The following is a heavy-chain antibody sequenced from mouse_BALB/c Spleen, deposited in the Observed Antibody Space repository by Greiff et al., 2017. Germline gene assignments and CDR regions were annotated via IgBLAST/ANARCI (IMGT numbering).Heavy chain of an antibody. V-gene: IGHV14-1*02. CDR2: IDPENGNT. CDR3: ARSYYSLYDCDD. CDR1: GFNIKDYY. Sequence: VQLQQSGAELVRPGALVKLSCKASGFNIKDYYMHWVKQRPEQGLEWIGWIDPENGNTIYDPKFQGKASITADTSSNTAYLQLSSLTSEDTAVYYCARSYYSLYDCDDWGQGTTLTVSS. J-gene: IGHJ2*01. D-gene: IGHD2-12*01.